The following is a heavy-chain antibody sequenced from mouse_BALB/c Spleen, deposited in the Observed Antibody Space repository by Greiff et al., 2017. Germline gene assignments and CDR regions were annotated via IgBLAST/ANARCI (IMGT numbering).Heavy chain of an antibody. CDR3: ARGDGPFAY. J-gene: IGHJ3*01. D-gene: IGHD2-3*01. Sequence: QVQLQQSAAELARPGASVKMSCKASGYTFTSYTMHWVKQRPGQGLEWIGYINPSSGYTEYNQKFKDKTTLTADKSSSTAYMQLSSLTSEDSAVYYCARGDGPFAYWGQGTLVTVSA. CDR2: INPSSGYT. CDR1: GYTFTSYT. V-gene: IGHV1-4*02.